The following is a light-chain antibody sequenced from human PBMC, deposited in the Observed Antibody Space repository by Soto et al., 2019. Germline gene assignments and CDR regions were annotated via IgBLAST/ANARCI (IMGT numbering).Light chain of an antibody. CDR1: QGIGDT. J-gene: IGKJ5*01. V-gene: IGKV3-15*01. CDR3: QQYHNWPIT. Sequence: EVVMTQSPSTLSVSPGEGATLSCRASQGIGDTLAWYQHKPGQAPRILMYDASTRATGFSARFSGSGSGTEFTLTISSLQSEDFAVYYCQQYHNWPITFGQGTRLEIK. CDR2: DAS.